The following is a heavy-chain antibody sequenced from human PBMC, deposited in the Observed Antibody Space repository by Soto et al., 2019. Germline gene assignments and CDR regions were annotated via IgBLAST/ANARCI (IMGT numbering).Heavy chain of an antibody. D-gene: IGHD2-2*01. CDR2: INHSGST. V-gene: IGHV4-34*01. CDR3: ARAGAVIVVVPAAKRSRFDP. CDR1: GGSFSGYY. J-gene: IGHJ5*02. Sequence: SETLSLTCAVYGGSFSGYYWSWIRQPPGKGLEWIGEINHSGSTNYNPSLKSRVNISVDTSKNQFSLKLSSVTAADTAVYYCARAGAVIVVVPAAKRSRFDPWGQGNLVTVSS.